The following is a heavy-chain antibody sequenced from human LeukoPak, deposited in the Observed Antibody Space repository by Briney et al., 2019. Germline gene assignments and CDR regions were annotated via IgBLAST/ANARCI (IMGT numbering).Heavy chain of an antibody. Sequence: GASVKVSCTASGYTFSSYGISWVRQAPGQGLEWMGWISVHNGNPEYAQKFQGRVIMTTDTFTSTAYMELRSLRSDDTAVYYCARDQYDSVWGSHRPYFDYWGQGTLVTVSS. J-gene: IGHJ4*02. D-gene: IGHD3-16*02. CDR1: GYTFSSYG. CDR3: ARDQYDSVWGSHRPYFDY. CDR2: ISVHNGNP. V-gene: IGHV1-18*01.